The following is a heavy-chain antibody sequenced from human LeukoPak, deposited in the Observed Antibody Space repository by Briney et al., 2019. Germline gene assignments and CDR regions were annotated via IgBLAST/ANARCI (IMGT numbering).Heavy chain of an antibody. CDR3: ARVLETDCRGGSCYSGLDY. CDR2: ISRTGSYI. V-gene: IGHV3-21*01. CDR1: GFTFSSYN. Sequence: GGSLRLSCAASGFTFSSYNMNWVRQAPGRGLEWVSSISRTGSYIYYADSVKGRFTISRDNAQNSLYLQMNSLRVEDTAVYYCARVLETDCRGGSCYSGLDYWGQGALVTVSS. J-gene: IGHJ4*02. D-gene: IGHD2-15*01.